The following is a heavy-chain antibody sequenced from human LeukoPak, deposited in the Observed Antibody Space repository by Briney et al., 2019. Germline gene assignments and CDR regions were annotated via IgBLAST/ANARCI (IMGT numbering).Heavy chain of an antibody. J-gene: IGHJ4*02. CDR2: ISGSGGST. CDR3: AKVALRFLEWSRLYYSDY. Sequence: GGSLRLSCAASGFTFSSYAMSWVSQAPGKWMEWVSAISGSGGSTYYADSVKGRFTISRDNSKNTLYLQMNSLRAEDTAVYYCAKVALRFLEWSRLYYSDYWGQGTLVTVSS. V-gene: IGHV3-23*01. D-gene: IGHD3-3*01. CDR1: GFTFSSYA.